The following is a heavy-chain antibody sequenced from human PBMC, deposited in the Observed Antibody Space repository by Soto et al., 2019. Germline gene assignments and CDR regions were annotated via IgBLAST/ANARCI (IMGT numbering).Heavy chain of an antibody. J-gene: IGHJ4*02. CDR2: VNGDGSST. V-gene: IGHV3-74*01. D-gene: IGHD2-8*01. Sequence: LRLSCAASGYTFSSYWMHWVRQAPGKGLVWVSRVNGDGSSTSYADPVKGRFTISRDNAKNTVHLQMDSLRAEDTAVYYCARVMANLPWYFDYWGQGTLVTVSS. CDR3: ARVMANLPWYFDY. CDR1: GYTFSSYW.